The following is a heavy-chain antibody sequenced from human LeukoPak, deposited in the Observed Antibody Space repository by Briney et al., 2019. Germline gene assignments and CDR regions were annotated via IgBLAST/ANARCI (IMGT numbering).Heavy chain of an antibody. CDR3: ARQGRDTAMYGMDV. CDR1: GGSFSGHY. D-gene: IGHD5-18*01. J-gene: IGHJ6*02. Sequence: PSETLSLTCAVYGGSFSGHYWSWIRQPPGKGLEWIGEVIHTGGTTYNPSLKTRVTISADVSKNQFSLKLSSVTAADTAVYYCARQGRDTAMYGMDVWGQGTTVTVSS. V-gene: IGHV4-34*12. CDR2: VIHTGGT.